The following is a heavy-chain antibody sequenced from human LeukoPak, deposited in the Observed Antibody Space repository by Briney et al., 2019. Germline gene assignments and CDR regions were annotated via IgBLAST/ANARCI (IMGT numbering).Heavy chain of an antibody. CDR3: ARDEMRGYDYYYYYYGMDV. CDR1: GGTFSSYA. Sequence: SVKASCKASGGTFSSYAISWVRQAPGQGLEWMGRIIPILGIANYAQKFQGRVTITADKSTSTAYMELRSLRSEDTAVYYCARDEMRGYDYYYYYYGMDVWGQGTTVTVSS. D-gene: IGHD5-12*01. J-gene: IGHJ6*02. V-gene: IGHV1-69*04. CDR2: IIPILGIA.